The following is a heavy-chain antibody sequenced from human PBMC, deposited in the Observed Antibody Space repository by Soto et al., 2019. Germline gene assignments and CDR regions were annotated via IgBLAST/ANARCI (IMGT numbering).Heavy chain of an antibody. Sequence: PGGSLRLSCAASGFTFNRHTMAWVRQGQGKGLEWVSYISRSGSDIYYADSVKGRFTISRDNAKNSLFLQMNSLRAEDTAVYYCATVGYCSSTSCQTRYYYYGMDVWGQGTTVTVSS. CDR3: ATVGYCSSTSCQTRYYYYGMDV. D-gene: IGHD2-2*03. V-gene: IGHV3-21*05. J-gene: IGHJ6*02. CDR1: GFTFNRHT. CDR2: ISRSGSDI.